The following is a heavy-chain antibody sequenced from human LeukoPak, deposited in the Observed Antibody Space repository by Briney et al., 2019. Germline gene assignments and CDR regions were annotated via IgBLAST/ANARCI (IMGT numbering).Heavy chain of an antibody. CDR2: IYNSGNT. D-gene: IGHD3-10*01. CDR1: GGSISIYY. V-gene: IGHV4-59*01. J-gene: IGHJ4*02. CDR3: VRDRELNY. Sequence: PSETLSLTCTVSGGSISIYYWSWIRQPPGKGLEWIGYIYNSGNTNYNPSFKGRVTISEDTPKNQFSLKLSSVTAADTAVYYCVRDRELNYWGQGTLVTVSS.